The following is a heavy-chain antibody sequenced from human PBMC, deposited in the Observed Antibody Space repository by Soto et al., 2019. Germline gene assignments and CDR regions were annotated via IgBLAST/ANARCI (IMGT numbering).Heavy chain of an antibody. J-gene: IGHJ4*02. CDR2: IYYSGST. D-gene: IGHD3-22*01. CDR1: GGSISSGGYY. V-gene: IGHV4-31*03. Sequence: SETLSLTCTVSGGSISSGGYYWSWIRQHPGKGLEWIGYIYYSGSTYYNPSLKSRVTISVDTSKNQFSLKLSSVTAADTAVYYCARGGRKLYYYDSSGYSHWGQGTLVTVS. CDR3: ARGGRKLYYYDSSGYSH.